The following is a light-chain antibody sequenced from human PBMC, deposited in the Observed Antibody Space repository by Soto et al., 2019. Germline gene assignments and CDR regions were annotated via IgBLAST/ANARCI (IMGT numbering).Light chain of an antibody. CDR1: QSVSSSY. Sequence: EIVLTQSPGTLSLSPGERATLSCRASQSVSSSYLAWYQQKPGQAPRPLIYGASSRAIGIPDRFSGSGSGTDFTIIISRLEPEDFAVYDCQQYGSSPWTFGQGTKVEIK. J-gene: IGKJ1*01. CDR2: GAS. CDR3: QQYGSSPWT. V-gene: IGKV3-20*01.